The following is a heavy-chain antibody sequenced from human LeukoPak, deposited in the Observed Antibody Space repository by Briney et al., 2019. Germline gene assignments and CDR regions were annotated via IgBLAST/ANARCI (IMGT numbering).Heavy chain of an antibody. CDR2: IYYSGST. CDR3: ARTTEAHSWRTRYYDYYMDV. D-gene: IGHD6-13*01. CDR1: GGSIRSSY. Sequence: SETLSLTCTVSGGSIRSSYWSWIRQPPGKGLEWIGYIYYSGSTNYNPSLKSRVTISVDTSKNQFSLKLNSVTAADTAVYYCARTTEAHSWRTRYYDYYMDVWGKGTTVTISS. V-gene: IGHV4-59*01. J-gene: IGHJ6*03.